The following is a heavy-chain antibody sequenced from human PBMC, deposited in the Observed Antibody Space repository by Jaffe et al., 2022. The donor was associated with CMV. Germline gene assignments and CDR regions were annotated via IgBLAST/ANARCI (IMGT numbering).Heavy chain of an antibody. V-gene: IGHV3-74*01. CDR1: GFTFSGYW. CDR2: ISSDGSGT. J-gene: IGHJ4*02. D-gene: IGHD2-2*01. CDR3: ARDTRYAPDY. Sequence: EVHLVESGGGLVQPGGSLRLSCVASGFTFSGYWMHWVRQVPGKGLVWVSGISSDGSGTTYADSVKGRFTISRDNAKNTLNLQMNSLRADDTAVYFCARDTRYAPDYWGQGTLVTVSS.